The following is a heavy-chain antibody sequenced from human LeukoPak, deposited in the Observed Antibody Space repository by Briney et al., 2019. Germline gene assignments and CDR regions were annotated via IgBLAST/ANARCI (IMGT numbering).Heavy chain of an antibody. V-gene: IGHV1-2*02. D-gene: IGHD5/OR15-5a*01. J-gene: IGHJ5*02. CDR1: GYGFSDVH. CDR3: ATSSSVTHTRDP. CDR2: INPYSGAS. Sequence: ASVKVSCKASGYGFSDVHFNWVRQAPGQGLEWMGWINPYSGASKYAQRFQGRVSMDASIDTAYLELSWLTSDDTAVYYCATSSSVTHTRDPWGPGTLVTVPS.